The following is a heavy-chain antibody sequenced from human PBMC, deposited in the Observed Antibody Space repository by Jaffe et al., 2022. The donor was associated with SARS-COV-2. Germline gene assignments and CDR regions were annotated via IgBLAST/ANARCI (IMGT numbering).Heavy chain of an antibody. J-gene: IGHJ6*03. Sequence: QVQLVQSGVEVKKPGASVKVSCKASGYTFTSYGMNWVRQVPGQGLEWMGWISAYSGNTKYAQKLEGRVSMTTDTSTGTAYMELRSLRSDDTAVYYCARTTGGSDGSGSYFSRRRYYYYYYMDVWGKGTTVTVSS. V-gene: IGHV1-18*01. CDR1: GYTFTSYG. D-gene: IGHD3-10*01. CDR2: ISAYSGNT. CDR3: ARTTGGSDGSGSYFSRRRYYYYYYMDV.